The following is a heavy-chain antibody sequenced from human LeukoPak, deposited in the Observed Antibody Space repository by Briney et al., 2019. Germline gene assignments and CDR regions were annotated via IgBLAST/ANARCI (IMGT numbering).Heavy chain of an antibody. D-gene: IGHD2-2*01. V-gene: IGHV5-10-1*01. CDR1: GYSSTNYC. Sequence: GESLQISCKGSGYSSTNYCANCVRQMPRKSLVWWGRVVPSDSYTNYYPSSQDHVTSSADKSISTAYLQWSSLKASDTAIYYCARHSRVPVASYYFDYWGQGSLLTVSS. J-gene: IGHJ4*02. CDR2: VVPSDSYT. CDR3: ARHSRVPVASYYFDY.